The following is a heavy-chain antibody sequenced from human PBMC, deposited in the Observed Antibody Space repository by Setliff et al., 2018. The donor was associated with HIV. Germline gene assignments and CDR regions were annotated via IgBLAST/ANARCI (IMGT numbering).Heavy chain of an antibody. V-gene: IGHV3-30*02. CDR1: GFTFSSYG. D-gene: IGHD6-19*01. J-gene: IGHJ4*02. CDR3: ARDLASPDYSSGCPGY. CDR2: IRYDGSNK. Sequence: PGGSLRLSCAASGFTFSSYGMHWVRQAPGKGLEWVAFIRYDGSNKYYADSVRGRFAIPRDNFKNTVYLQVHSLRIEDTAVYYCARDLASPDYSSGCPGYWGQGTLVTVSS.